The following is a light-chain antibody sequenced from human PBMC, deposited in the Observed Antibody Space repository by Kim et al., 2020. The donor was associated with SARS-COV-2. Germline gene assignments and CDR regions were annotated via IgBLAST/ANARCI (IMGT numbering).Light chain of an antibody. CDR2: RNN. J-gene: IGLJ3*02. Sequence: GQRVTISCPGRSSNIGSNYVYWYQQLPGTAPKLLIYRNNQRPSGVPDRFSGSKSGTSASLAISGLRSEDEADYYCAAWDDSLSGPVFGGGTQLTVL. CDR3: AAWDDSLSGPV. V-gene: IGLV1-47*01. CDR1: SSNIGSNY.